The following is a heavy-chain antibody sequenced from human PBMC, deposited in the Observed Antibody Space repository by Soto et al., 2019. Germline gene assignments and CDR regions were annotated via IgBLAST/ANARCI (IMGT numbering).Heavy chain of an antibody. J-gene: IGHJ4*02. D-gene: IGHD6-13*01. CDR2: IYYSGST. CDR3: ASWVAAAGSWQQDY. Sequence: QLQLQESGPGLVKPSETLSLTCTVSGGSISSSSYYWGWIRKPPGKGLEGIGRIYYSGSTYYNPSLKSRDTISVDTSKNQFSLKLSSVTAADTAVYYCASWVAAAGSWQQDYWGQGTLVTVSS. CDR1: GGSISSSSYY. V-gene: IGHV4-39*01.